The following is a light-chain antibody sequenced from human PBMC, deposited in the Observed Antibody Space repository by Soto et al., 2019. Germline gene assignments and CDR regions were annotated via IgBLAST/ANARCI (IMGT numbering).Light chain of an antibody. CDR2: AAS. CDR1: QSISSY. Sequence: DIQMTQSPSSLSASVGDRVTITCRAGQSISSYLNWDHQKPGKAPKLLIYAASSLPSGVPSRFSGSGSGTDFTLSISSLQPEDFATYNCQQRYSTLWTFGQGTKVEIK. V-gene: IGKV1-39*01. CDR3: QQRYSTLWT. J-gene: IGKJ1*01.